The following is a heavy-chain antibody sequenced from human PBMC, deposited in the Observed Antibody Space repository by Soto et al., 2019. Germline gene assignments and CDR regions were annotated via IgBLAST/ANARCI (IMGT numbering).Heavy chain of an antibody. CDR1: GGSISSSNW. Sequence: SETLSLTCAVSGGSISSSNWWSWVRQPPGKGLEWIGEIYHSGSTNYNPSLKSRVTISMDKSKNQFSLKLNSVTAADTAVYYCASNQDFYHRSRYYYWGQGTLVTVSS. CDR2: IYHSGST. V-gene: IGHV4-4*02. CDR3: ASNQDFYHRSRYYY. J-gene: IGHJ4*02. D-gene: IGHD3-22*01.